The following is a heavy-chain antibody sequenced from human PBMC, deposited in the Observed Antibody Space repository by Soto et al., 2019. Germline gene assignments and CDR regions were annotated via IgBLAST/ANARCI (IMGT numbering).Heavy chain of an antibody. J-gene: IGHJ3*01. CDR1: GGSISSYY. Sequence: SETLSLTCTVSGGSISSYYCSWIRQPPGKGLEWIGYMYYSGSTNYNPPLKSRVTISVDTSKNQFSLKLSSVTAADTAVYYCARDFFSGGVFEVWGRGSLVTGSS. D-gene: IGHD2-8*01. V-gene: IGHV4-59*01. CDR3: ARDFFSGGVFEV. CDR2: MYYSGST.